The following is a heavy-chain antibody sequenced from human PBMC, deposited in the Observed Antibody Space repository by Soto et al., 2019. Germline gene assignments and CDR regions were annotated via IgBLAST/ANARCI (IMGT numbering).Heavy chain of an antibody. Sequence: EVQLVESGGGLVQPGGSLRLSCAASGFTFSSYEMNWVRQAPGKGLEWVSYISSSGSTIYYADSVKGRFTISRDNAKNSLYLQMNTLRAEDTAVYYCARRVNYYYRMEVWGQGATVTVSS. CDR1: GFTFSSYE. J-gene: IGHJ6*02. V-gene: IGHV3-48*03. CDR3: ARRVNYYYRMEV. CDR2: ISSSGSTI.